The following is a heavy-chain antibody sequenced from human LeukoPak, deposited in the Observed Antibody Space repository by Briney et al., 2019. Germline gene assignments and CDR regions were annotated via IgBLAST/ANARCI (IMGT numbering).Heavy chain of an antibody. CDR3: AKDWGGHQYYFDY. Sequence: GGSLRLSCAASGFTFSSYGMHWVRQAPGKGLEWVAFIRYDGSNKYYADSVKGRFTISRDNSKNTLYLQMNSLRAEDTAVYYCAKDWGGHQYYFDYWGQGTLVTVSS. V-gene: IGHV3-30*02. D-gene: IGHD3-16*01. CDR2: IRYDGSNK. CDR1: GFTFSSYG. J-gene: IGHJ4*02.